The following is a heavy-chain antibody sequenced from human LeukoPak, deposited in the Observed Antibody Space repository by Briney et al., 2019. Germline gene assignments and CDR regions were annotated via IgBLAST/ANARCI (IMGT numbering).Heavy chain of an antibody. D-gene: IGHD6-13*01. CDR3: ARSIAAAGTAWFDP. Sequence: SETLSLTCTVSGGSISSGGYYWSWIRQHPGKGLEWIGYIYYSGSTYYNPSLKSRVTISVDTSKNQFSLKLSSVTAADTAVYYCARSIAAAGTAWFDPWGQGTLVTVSS. CDR2: IYYSGST. CDR1: GGSISSGGYY. J-gene: IGHJ5*02. V-gene: IGHV4-31*03.